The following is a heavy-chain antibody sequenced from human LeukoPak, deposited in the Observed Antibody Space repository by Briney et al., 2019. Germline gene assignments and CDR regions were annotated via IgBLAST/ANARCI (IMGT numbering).Heavy chain of an antibody. Sequence: GGSLRLSCAASGFTFSSYWMSWVRQAPGKGLEWVANIKQDGSEKYYVDSVKGRFTISRDNAKNTLYLQMNSLRAEDTAVYYCASHGLRSSEFDYWGQGTLVTVSS. V-gene: IGHV3-7*01. J-gene: IGHJ4*02. CDR3: ASHGLRSSEFDY. D-gene: IGHD5-12*01. CDR2: IKQDGSEK. CDR1: GFTFSSYW.